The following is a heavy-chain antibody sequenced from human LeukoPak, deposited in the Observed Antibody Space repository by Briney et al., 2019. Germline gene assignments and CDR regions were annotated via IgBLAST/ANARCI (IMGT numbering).Heavy chain of an antibody. V-gene: IGHV3-30-3*01. Sequence: GGSLRLSCAASGFTLNTFAMHWVRQAPGRGLEWVAVISYDSSNYYYADSVKGRFTISRDNSRNSLYLQMNSLRAEDTAVYYCARDAPSTMIFDYWGQGTLVTVSS. J-gene: IGHJ4*02. CDR2: ISYDSSNY. D-gene: IGHD3-22*01. CDR3: ARDAPSTMIFDY. CDR1: GFTLNTFA.